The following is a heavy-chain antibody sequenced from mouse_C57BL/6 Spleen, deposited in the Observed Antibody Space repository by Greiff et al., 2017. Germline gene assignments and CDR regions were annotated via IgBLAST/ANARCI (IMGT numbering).Heavy chain of an antibody. D-gene: IGHD1-1*01. J-gene: IGHJ4*01. CDR3: AGGGNYYGSGHRGAMDY. V-gene: IGHV1-7*01. CDR2: INPSSGYT. Sequence: VKLMESGAELAKPGASVKLSCKASGYTFTSYWMHWVKQRPGQGLEWIGYINPSSGYTKYNQKFKDKATLTADKSSSTAYMQLSSLTYEDSAVYYCAGGGNYYGSGHRGAMDYWGQGTSVTVSS. CDR1: GYTFTSYW.